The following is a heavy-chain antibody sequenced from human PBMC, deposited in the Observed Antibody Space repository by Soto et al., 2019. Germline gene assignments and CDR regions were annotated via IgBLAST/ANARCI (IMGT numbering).Heavy chain of an antibody. V-gene: IGHV3-74*01. D-gene: IGHD3-10*01. CDR1: GFLFNTYW. CDR2: IKSDGSST. J-gene: IGHJ4*02. CDR3: AIGGCDYNYLDY. Sequence: EVQLVESGGGLVQPGGSLRLSCAASGFLFNTYWMFWVRQAPRKGLLWVSRIKSDGSSTNYADSVKGRFTISRDHAKNPLYLQMTSLRAEDTAVYYCAIGGCDYNYLDYWGQGILVTVSS.